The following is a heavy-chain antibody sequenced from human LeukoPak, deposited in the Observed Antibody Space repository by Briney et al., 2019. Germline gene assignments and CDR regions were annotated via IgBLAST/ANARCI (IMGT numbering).Heavy chain of an antibody. V-gene: IGHV4-59*01. J-gene: IGHJ4*02. CDR3: AGDYYGSGSPSVFDY. Sequence: SETLSLTCTVSGGSISSYYWSWIRQPPGKGLEWIGYIYYSGSTNYNPSLKSRVTISVDTSKNQFSLKLSSVTAADTAVYYCAGDYYGSGSPSVFDYWGQGALVTVSP. CDR2: IYYSGST. D-gene: IGHD3-10*01. CDR1: GGSISSYY.